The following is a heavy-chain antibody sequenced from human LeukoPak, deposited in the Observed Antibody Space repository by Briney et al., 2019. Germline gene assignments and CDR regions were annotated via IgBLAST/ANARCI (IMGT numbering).Heavy chain of an antibody. CDR3: AKVPPRAAAGKEAPKYGMDV. Sequence: ASVKVSCTASGYTFTSYYIHWVRQAPGQGLEWMGIINPSGGSTSYAQKFQGRVTMTGDTSTSTVYMEVSSLRSEDTAVYYCAKVPPRAAAGKEAPKYGMDVWGQGTTVTVSS. J-gene: IGHJ6*02. CDR1: GYTFTSYY. D-gene: IGHD6-13*01. CDR2: INPSGGST. V-gene: IGHV1-46*01.